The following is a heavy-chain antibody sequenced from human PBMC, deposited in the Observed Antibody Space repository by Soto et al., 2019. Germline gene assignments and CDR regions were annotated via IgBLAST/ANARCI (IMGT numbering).Heavy chain of an antibody. J-gene: IGHJ4*02. D-gene: IGHD2-21*02. CDR1: GYTFTSYY. CDR2: INPSGGST. Sequence: ASVKVSCKASGYTFTSYYMHWVRQAPGQGLEWMGIINPSGGSTSYAQKFQGRVTMTRDTSTSAVYMELSSLRSEDTAVYYCARVVCSSPSDCSPDYWGQGTLVTVSS. V-gene: IGHV1-46*01. CDR3: ARVVCSSPSDCSPDY.